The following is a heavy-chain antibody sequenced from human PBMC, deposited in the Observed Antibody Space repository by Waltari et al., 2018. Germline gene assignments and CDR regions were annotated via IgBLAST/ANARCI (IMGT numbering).Heavy chain of an antibody. CDR2: IIPIFGTA. CDR1: GGTFSNYA. D-gene: IGHD5-18*01. Sequence: QVQLVQSGAEVTKTGSSVQVSGKASGGTFSNYAISWVRQAPRQGLEWMGRIIPIFGTAIYAQKFQGRVTITADKSTSTAYMELSSLRSEDTAVYYCARLSGLWYARGANWFDPWGQGTLVTVSS. J-gene: IGHJ5*02. CDR3: ARLSGLWYARGANWFDP. V-gene: IGHV1-69*13.